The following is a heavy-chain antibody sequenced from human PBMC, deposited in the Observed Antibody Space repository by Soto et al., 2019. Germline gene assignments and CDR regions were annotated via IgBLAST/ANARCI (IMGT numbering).Heavy chain of an antibody. D-gene: IGHD1-26*01. Sequence: QVQLVESGGGVVQPGRSLRLSCAASGFTFSDYVMHWVRQAPGKGLEWVAVIWYRGRDIFYADSVKGRFTISRDNSKNTLYLQLHSLRAEDTAGYYCARDQGGQSGNFIFDNWGQGTLVTVSS. CDR2: IWYRGRDI. CDR3: ARDQGGQSGNFIFDN. V-gene: IGHV3-33*01. CDR1: GFTFSDYV. J-gene: IGHJ4*02.